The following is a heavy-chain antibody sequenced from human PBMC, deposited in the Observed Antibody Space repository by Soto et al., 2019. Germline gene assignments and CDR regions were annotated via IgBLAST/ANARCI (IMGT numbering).Heavy chain of an antibody. Sequence: QITLKESGPTLVKPTQTLTLTCAVSGLSLSTSGVGIGWIRQPPGKALACLAYIYWDDDKGYRPSLKSRLTIASVTTKHHEDIITNNKDPADTATYYWAARLTSSWGDSGYKWG. CDR3: AARLTSSWGDSGYK. D-gene: IGHD1-20*01. V-gene: IGHV2-5*02. J-gene: IGHJ6*01. CDR2: IYWDDDK. CDR1: GLSLSTSGVG.